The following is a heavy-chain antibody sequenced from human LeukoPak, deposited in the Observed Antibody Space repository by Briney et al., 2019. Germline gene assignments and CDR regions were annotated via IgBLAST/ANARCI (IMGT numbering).Heavy chain of an antibody. V-gene: IGHV4-61*08. CDR2: IYYSGST. CDR3: ARDRTVYYGSGSLDAFDI. D-gene: IGHD3-10*01. J-gene: IGHJ3*02. Sequence: PSETLSLTCTVSGGSISSGGHYWTWIRQHPGKGLEWVGFIYYSGSTYYNPSLKSRVTISVDTSKNQFSLKLSSVTAADTAVYYCARDRTVYYGSGSLDAFDIWGQGTMVTVSS. CDR1: GGSISSGGHY.